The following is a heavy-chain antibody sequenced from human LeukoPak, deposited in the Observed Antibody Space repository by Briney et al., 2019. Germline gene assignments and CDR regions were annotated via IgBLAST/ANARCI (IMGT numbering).Heavy chain of an antibody. D-gene: IGHD2-2*01. CDR3: AKDLSYHHVTPGGDY. CDR2: ISGSGGST. Sequence: GGSLRLSCAASGFTFSGYTMSWVRQAPGKGLEWVAAISGSGGSTYYADSVKGRFTISRDNSKNTLNLQMNSLRVQHTAVYYCAKDLSYHHVTPGGDYWGQGNLVTVSS. J-gene: IGHJ4*02. V-gene: IGHV3-23*01. CDR1: GFTFSGYT.